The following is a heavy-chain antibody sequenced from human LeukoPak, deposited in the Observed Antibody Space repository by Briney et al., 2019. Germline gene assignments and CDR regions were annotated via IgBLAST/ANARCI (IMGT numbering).Heavy chain of an antibody. CDR2: IYYSGST. CDR3: ARGARINLPGY. D-gene: IGHD2/OR15-2a*01. CDR1: GGSISSHY. V-gene: IGHV4-59*11. J-gene: IGHJ4*02. Sequence: SETLSLTCTVSGGSISSHYWSWIRQPPGKGLEWIGYIYYSGSTNYNPSLKSRVTISVDTSKNQFSLKLSSVTAADTAVYYCARGARINLPGYWGQGTLVTVSS.